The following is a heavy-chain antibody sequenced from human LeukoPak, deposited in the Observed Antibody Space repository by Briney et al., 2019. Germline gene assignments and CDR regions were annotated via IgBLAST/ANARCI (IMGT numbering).Heavy chain of an antibody. J-gene: IGHJ3*02. D-gene: IGHD2-2*01. V-gene: IGHV4-34*01. CDR3: ARDIVVVPAASTEGAFDI. CDR1: GGSFSGYY. CDR2: INHSGST. Sequence: SETLSLTCAVYGGSFSGYYLSWIRQPPGKGLEWIGEINHSGSTNYNPSLKSRVTISVDTSKNQFSLKLSSVTAADTAVYYCARDIVVVPAASTEGAFDIWGQGTMVTVSS.